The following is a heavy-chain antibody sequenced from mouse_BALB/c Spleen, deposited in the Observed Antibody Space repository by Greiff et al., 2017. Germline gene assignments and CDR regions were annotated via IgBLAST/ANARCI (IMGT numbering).Heavy chain of an antibody. CDR2: INSDGGST. CDR3: ARHCRYGGFAY. J-gene: IGHJ3*01. CDR1: EYEFPSHD. Sequence: EVMLVESGGGLVQPGESLKLSCESTEYEFPSHDMSWVRKTPEKSLELVAAINSDGGSTYYPDTMERRFIISRDNTKKTLYLQMSSLRSEDTALYDCARHCRYGGFAYWGQGTLVTVAA. V-gene: IGHV5-2*01. D-gene: IGHD1-1*02.